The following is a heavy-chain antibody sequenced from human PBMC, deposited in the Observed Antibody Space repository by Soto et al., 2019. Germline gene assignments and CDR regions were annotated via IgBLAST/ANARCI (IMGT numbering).Heavy chain of an antibody. D-gene: IGHD4-17*01. CDR2: IYYSGST. Sequence: SETVSLTCTVSGGSISSYYWSWIRQPPGKGLEWIGYIYYSGSTNYNPSLKSRVTISVDTSKNQFSLKLSSVTAADTAVYYCARQGTYGDYEGYYYYYMDVWGKGTTVTVSS. V-gene: IGHV4-59*08. J-gene: IGHJ6*03. CDR3: ARQGTYGDYEGYYYYYMDV. CDR1: GGSISSYY.